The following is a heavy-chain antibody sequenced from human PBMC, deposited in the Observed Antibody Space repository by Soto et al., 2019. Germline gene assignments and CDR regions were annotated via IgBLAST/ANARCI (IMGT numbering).Heavy chain of an antibody. D-gene: IGHD1-20*01. J-gene: IGHJ4*02. CDR2: VNAGNGNT. CDR3: ARDVGYNWNLIDY. Sequence: QVQLVQSGAEVKKPGASVKVSCTASGYTFTSYAIHWVRQAPGQRLEWMGWVNAGNGNTKYSQKLQGRVTITRDTSASTAYMELSSLRSVDTAVYYCARDVGYNWNLIDYWGQGTLVTGSS. V-gene: IGHV1-3*01. CDR1: GYTFTSYA.